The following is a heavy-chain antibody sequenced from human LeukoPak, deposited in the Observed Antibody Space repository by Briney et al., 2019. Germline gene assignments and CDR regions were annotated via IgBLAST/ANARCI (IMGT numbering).Heavy chain of an antibody. Sequence: GGSLRLSCAASGFTFSTYAMSWVRQAPGKGLEWVSTISNSGGSTYYADSVKGRFTISRDNSKNTLYLQMNSLRAEDTAVYYCAKEKYSGSYSRAGFDYWGQGTLVTVSS. D-gene: IGHD1-26*01. J-gene: IGHJ4*02. V-gene: IGHV3-23*01. CDR3: AKEKYSGSYSRAGFDY. CDR2: ISNSGGST. CDR1: GFTFSTYA.